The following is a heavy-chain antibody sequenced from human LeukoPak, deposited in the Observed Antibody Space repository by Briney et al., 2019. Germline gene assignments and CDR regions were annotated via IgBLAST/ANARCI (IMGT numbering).Heavy chain of an antibody. D-gene: IGHD3-10*01. CDR2: FAPEAGKT. CDR1: GYTLTELS. J-gene: IGHJ3*02. Sequence: ASVKVSCKVSGYTLTELSMHWVRQASGKGLEWMGGFAPEAGKTVYARRFQGRVTMTEDTSTDTAYMELSSLRSEDTAVYYCATDRPFRGFRVGQAFDIWGQGTMVTVSS. CDR3: ATDRPFRGFRVGQAFDI. V-gene: IGHV1-24*01.